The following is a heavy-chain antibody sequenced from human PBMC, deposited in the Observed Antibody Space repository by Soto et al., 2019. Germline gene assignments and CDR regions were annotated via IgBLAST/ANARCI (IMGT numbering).Heavy chain of an antibody. Sequence: QVQLVESGGGVVQPGRSLRLSCAASGFTFSSYAMHWVRQAPGKGLEWVAVISYDGSNKYYADSVKGRFTISRDNSKKTLYLQMNSLRAEDTAVYYCARTRNYYDSSGYYFDVDYWGQGTLVTVSS. CDR2: ISYDGSNK. D-gene: IGHD3-22*01. J-gene: IGHJ4*02. CDR3: ARTRNYYDSSGYYFDVDY. V-gene: IGHV3-30-3*01. CDR1: GFTFSSYA.